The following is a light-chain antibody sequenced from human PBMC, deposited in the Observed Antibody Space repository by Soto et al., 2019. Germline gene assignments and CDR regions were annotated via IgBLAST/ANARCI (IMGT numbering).Light chain of an antibody. CDR2: ANK. Sequence: QSVLTQPPSVSGAPGQTVTISCTGSSSNIGAGYDVHWYQQLPGTAPKLLIYANKNRPAGVPDRFSASKSGTSASLAITGLQADDEADYYCQSYDSSPSGYVFGTGTKV. V-gene: IGLV1-40*01. CDR3: QSYDSSPSGYV. CDR1: SSNIGAGYD. J-gene: IGLJ1*01.